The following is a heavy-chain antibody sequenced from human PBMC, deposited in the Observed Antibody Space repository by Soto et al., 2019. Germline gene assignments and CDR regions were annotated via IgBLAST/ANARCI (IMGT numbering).Heavy chain of an antibody. CDR2: ISSSGPYT. CDR3: ARVPVSKVRGYGMDV. Sequence: QVQLVESGGGLVKPGGSLRLSCAASGFTFNDYYMSWVRQAPGKGLEWVSYISSSGPYTKYGDSVKGRFTIHRDNAKNSLYLQMSSLRVEDTAVYYCARVPVSKVRGYGMDVWGQGTTVTVSS. CDR1: GFTFNDYY. J-gene: IGHJ6*02. D-gene: IGHD3-10*01. V-gene: IGHV3-11*06.